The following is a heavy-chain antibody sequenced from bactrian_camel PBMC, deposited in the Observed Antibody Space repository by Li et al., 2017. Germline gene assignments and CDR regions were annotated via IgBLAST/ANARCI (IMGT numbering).Heavy chain of an antibody. D-gene: IGHD6*01. CDR1: LNLDSRYC. Sequence: HVQLVESGGGSVQAGGSLRLSCAMSLNLDSRYCLGWIRQVPGKEREGVALIWSPDHSTYYLDSVKGRFTISQDNAKNTLYLQMNNLKPEDTAMYYCAASIGRHETDWYKADRFANWGQGTQVTVS. CDR2: IWSPDHST. CDR3: AASIGRHETDWYKADRFAN. V-gene: IGHV3S6*01. J-gene: IGHJ4*01.